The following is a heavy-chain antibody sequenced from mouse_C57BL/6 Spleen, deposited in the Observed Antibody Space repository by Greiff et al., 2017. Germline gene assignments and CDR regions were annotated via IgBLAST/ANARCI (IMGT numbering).Heavy chain of an antibody. D-gene: IGHD4-1*01. CDR3: GWDVGFDY. CDR2: IHPNSGST. J-gene: IGHJ2*01. CDR1: GYTFTSYW. Sequence: QVQLKQPGAELVKPGASVKLSCKASGYTFTSYWMHWVKQRPGQGLEWIGMIHPNSGSTNYNEKFKSKATLTVDKSSSTAYVQLSSLTSEDSAVYYCGWDVGFDYWGQGTTLTVSS. V-gene: IGHV1-64*01.